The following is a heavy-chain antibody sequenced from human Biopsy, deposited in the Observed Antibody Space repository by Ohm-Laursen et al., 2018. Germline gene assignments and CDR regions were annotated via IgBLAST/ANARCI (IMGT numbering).Heavy chain of an antibody. CDR2: IYWNEKK. Sequence: TQTLTLTRTFSGFSLTTPGVGVGWIRQPPGKALEWLALIYWNEKKRFRPSLRDRLTIIKDTSKNQVVLTVTNVGPVDKATYYCARVLYYDSSGYFLDHWGQGTLVTVSS. V-gene: IGHV2-5*01. CDR3: ARVLYYDSSGYFLDH. D-gene: IGHD3-22*01. CDR1: GFSLTTPGVG. J-gene: IGHJ4*02.